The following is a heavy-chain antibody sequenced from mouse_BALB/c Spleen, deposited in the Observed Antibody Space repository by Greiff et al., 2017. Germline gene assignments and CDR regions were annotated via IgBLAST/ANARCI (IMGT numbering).Heavy chain of an antibody. CDR3: ARGGGNFAY. V-gene: IGHV5-6-5*01. J-gene: IGHJ3*01. CDR2: ISSGGST. CDR1: GFTFSSYA. D-gene: IGHD2-1*01. Sequence: DVKLVESGGGLVKPGGSLKLSCAASGFTFSSYAMSWVRQTPEKRLEWVASISSGGSTYYPDSVKGRFTISRDNARNILYLQMSSLRSEDTAMYYCARGGGNFAYWGQGTLVTVSA.